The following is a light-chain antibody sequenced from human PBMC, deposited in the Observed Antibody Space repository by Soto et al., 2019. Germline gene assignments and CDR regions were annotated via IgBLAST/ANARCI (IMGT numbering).Light chain of an antibody. V-gene: IGKV1-5*03. CDR3: QQYDSFTWT. CDR2: KAS. Sequence: DIQMTQSPSTLSASVGDRVTITCRASQSITSWLAWYQQKAGKAPKLLIYKASTLESGVPSRFSGGESGTEFTLTISSLQPDDFATYYCQQYDSFTWTFGQGTKVEFK. CDR1: QSITSW. J-gene: IGKJ1*01.